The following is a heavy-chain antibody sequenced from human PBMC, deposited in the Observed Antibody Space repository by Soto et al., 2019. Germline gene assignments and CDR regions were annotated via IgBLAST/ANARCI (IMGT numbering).Heavy chain of an antibody. D-gene: IGHD2-15*01. CDR3: ARVLPICSGGSCYSVWFDP. V-gene: IGHV1-8*01. J-gene: IGHJ5*02. Sequence: ASVXXSXXASXYXLTSXDIXXXXXXXXXGLXWMGWMNPNSGNTGYAQKFQGRVTMTRNTSISTAYMELSSLRSEDTAVYYCARVLPICSGGSCYSVWFDPWGQGTLVTVSS. CDR1: XYXLTSXD. CDR2: MNPNSGNT.